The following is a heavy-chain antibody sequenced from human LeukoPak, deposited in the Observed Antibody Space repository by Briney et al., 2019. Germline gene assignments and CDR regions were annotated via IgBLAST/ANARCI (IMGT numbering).Heavy chain of an antibody. CDR2: IYPGDSDT. D-gene: IGHD6-13*01. Sequence: GESLKISCKGSGYSFTSYWIGWVRQMPGKGLEWMGIIYPGDSDTRYSPSFQGQVTISADKSISTAYLQWSSPKASDTAMYYCARRIQQLADAFDIWGQGTMVTVSS. CDR1: GYSFTSYW. V-gene: IGHV5-51*01. CDR3: ARRIQQLADAFDI. J-gene: IGHJ3*02.